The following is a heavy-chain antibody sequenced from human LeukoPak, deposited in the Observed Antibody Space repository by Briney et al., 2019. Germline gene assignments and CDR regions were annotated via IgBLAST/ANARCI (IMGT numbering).Heavy chain of an antibody. CDR1: GGSISNDY. J-gene: IGHJ4*02. Sequence: PSETLSLTCTVSGGSISNDYWSWIRQPPGKGLEWIGYIYYSGSTNYNPSLKSRVTISVDTSKNQFSLKLSSVTAADTAVYYCAKYIRDSGTYNLDYWGQGTLVSVSS. V-gene: IGHV4-59*01. CDR2: IYYSGST. D-gene: IGHD1-1*01. CDR3: AKYIRDSGTYNLDY.